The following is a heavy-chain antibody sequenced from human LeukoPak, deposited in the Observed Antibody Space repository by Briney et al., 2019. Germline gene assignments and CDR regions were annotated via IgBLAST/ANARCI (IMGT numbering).Heavy chain of an antibody. Sequence: PGGSLRLSCAASGFTFSSYAMHWVRQAPGKGLEWVAVISYDGSNKYYADSVKGRFTISRDNSKNTLYLQMNSLRTEDTAVYYCAKDLNDYDSSAYPGAINYWGQGTLVTVSS. CDR1: GFTFSSYA. V-gene: IGHV3-30-3*01. D-gene: IGHD3-22*01. J-gene: IGHJ4*02. CDR2: ISYDGSNK. CDR3: AKDLNDYDSSAYPGAINY.